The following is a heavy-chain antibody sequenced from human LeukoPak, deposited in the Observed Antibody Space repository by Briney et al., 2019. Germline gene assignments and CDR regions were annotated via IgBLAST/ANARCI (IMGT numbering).Heavy chain of an antibody. Sequence: GGSLRPSCAASGFTVSNSYMSWVRQAPGKGLEWVSMMYAGGGTFYAGSVKGRFTMSRDNSKNTLYLQMDSLRVEDTAIYYCTRAVSNDYATNWGQGSLVTVSS. CDR3: TRAVSNDYATN. J-gene: IGHJ4*02. D-gene: IGHD4-17*01. CDR2: MYAGGGT. V-gene: IGHV3-53*01. CDR1: GFTVSNSY.